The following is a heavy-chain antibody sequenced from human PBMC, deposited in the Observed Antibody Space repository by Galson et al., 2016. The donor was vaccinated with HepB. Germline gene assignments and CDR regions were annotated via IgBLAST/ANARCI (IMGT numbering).Heavy chain of an antibody. D-gene: IGHD3-16*01. CDR2: IREDGSEI. CDR3: ARGIMAAHWGMDV. Sequence: SLRLSCAAAGFNFYGYWMSWVRQAPGRGLEWVANIREDGSEIYYVESVKGRFTISRDNAKSSLTLQMNILTAEDTAVYYCARGIMAAHWGMDVWGQGTTVIVSS. V-gene: IGHV3-7*03. CDR1: GFNFYGYW. J-gene: IGHJ6*02.